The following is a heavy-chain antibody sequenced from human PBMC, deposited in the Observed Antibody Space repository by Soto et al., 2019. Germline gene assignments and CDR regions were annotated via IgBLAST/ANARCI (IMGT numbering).Heavy chain of an antibody. Sequence: QVQLVASGGGLVKPGGSLRLSCAASGFTFSDYYMSWIRQAPGKGLEWVSYISSSSSYTNYADSVKGRFTISRDNAKNSLYRQMNSLRAEDTSVYYCARAPPAVVVLDACDIWGQGTMVTVSS. CDR1: GFTFSDYY. CDR2: ISSSSSYT. D-gene: IGHD3-22*01. V-gene: IGHV3-11*06. J-gene: IGHJ3*02. CDR3: ARAPPAVVVLDACDI.